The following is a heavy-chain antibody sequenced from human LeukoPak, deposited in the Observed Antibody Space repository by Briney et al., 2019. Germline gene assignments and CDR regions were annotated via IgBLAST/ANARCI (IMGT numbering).Heavy chain of an antibody. CDR1: GYTVTSYY. J-gene: IGHJ6*02. V-gene: IGHV1-46*01. D-gene: IGHD4-11*01. CDR3: ASVYRHGMDV. Sequence: ASVKVSCKASGYTVTSYYMHWVRQAPGQGLEWMAILNPSGGSSNYAQKFQGRATLTRVTSTGTVYMELSSLRSEDTAVYYCASVYRHGMDVWGQGTTVIVSS. CDR2: LNPSGGSS.